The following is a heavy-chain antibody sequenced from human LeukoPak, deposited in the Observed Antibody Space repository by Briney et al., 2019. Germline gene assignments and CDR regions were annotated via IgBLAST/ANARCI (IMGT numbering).Heavy chain of an antibody. Sequence: GSLRLSCAASGFTFSSYWMSWVRQAPGKGLEWVGNIKQDGSEKYYVDSVKGRFTISRDNDNSSLSLHMNSLRVEDTAVYYCARDRGSGWLDAFDIWGQRTMVTVSS. V-gene: IGHV3-7*01. CDR1: GFTFSSYW. CDR2: IKQDGSEK. D-gene: IGHD6-19*01. J-gene: IGHJ3*02. CDR3: ARDRGSGWLDAFDI.